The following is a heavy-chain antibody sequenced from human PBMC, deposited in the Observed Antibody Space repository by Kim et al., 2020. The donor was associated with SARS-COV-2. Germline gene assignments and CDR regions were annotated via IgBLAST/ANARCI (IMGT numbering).Heavy chain of an antibody. D-gene: IGHD3-9*01. CDR1: GFTFTKYW. CDR3: VRDGRVTAYSPGAFDI. V-gene: IGHV3-74*01. Sequence: GGSLRLSCAASGFTFTKYWMHWVRQAPGKGLMWVSRINTDGSETGYSDSVKGRFTISRDIAKNTLYLQMNSLTAEDTAVYYCVRDGRVTAYSPGAFDIWGQGTMVTVSS. J-gene: IGHJ3*02. CDR2: INTDGSET.